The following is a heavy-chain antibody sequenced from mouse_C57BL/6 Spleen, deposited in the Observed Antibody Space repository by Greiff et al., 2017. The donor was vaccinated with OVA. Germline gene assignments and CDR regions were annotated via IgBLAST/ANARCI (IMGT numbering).Heavy chain of an antibody. CDR1: GYSITSGYD. Sequence: EVQVVESGPGMVKPSQSLSLTCTVTGYSITSGYDWHWIRHFPGNKLEWMGYISYSGSTNYNPSLKSRISITHDTSKNHFFLKLNSVTTEDTATYYCARDYDYDSAWFAYWGQGTLVTVSA. J-gene: IGHJ3*01. D-gene: IGHD2-4*01. CDR2: ISYSGST. V-gene: IGHV3-1*01. CDR3: ARDYDYDSAWFAY.